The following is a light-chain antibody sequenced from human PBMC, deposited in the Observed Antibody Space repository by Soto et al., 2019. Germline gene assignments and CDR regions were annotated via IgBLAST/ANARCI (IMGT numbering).Light chain of an antibody. Sequence: QSVLTQPPSVSGAPGQRVTISCTGSSSNIGAGYDVHWYQQLPGTAPKLLIYGNSNRPSVVPDRFSGSKSGTSASLAITGLQAEDEADYYCPSYDSSLSGYVFGTGTKLTVL. CDR2: GNS. CDR1: SSNIGAGYD. V-gene: IGLV1-40*01. J-gene: IGLJ1*01. CDR3: PSYDSSLSGYV.